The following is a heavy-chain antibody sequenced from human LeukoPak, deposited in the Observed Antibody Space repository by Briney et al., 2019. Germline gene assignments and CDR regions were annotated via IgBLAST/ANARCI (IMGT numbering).Heavy chain of an antibody. Sequence: GESLQISCQGSGYGFTSYWIGWVRQMPGKGLEWMGIIYPGDSDTRYSPSFQGQVTISADKSISTAYLQWSSLKASDTAMYYCARHMRTMVRGVITPPTGYGMDVWGQGTTVTVSS. CDR2: IYPGDSDT. J-gene: IGHJ6*02. CDR3: ARHMRTMVRGVITPPTGYGMDV. CDR1: GYGFTSYW. D-gene: IGHD3-10*01. V-gene: IGHV5-51*01.